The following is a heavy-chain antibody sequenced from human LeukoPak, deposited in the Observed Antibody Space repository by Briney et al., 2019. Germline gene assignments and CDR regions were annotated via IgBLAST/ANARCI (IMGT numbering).Heavy chain of an antibody. D-gene: IGHD2-2*01. J-gene: IGHJ4*02. CDR3: ASSTSRAGGPGGHSFDY. Sequence: PGGSLRLSCAASGFIFSSYSMNWVRQAPGKGLEWVSSISSSTSYMYYADSVKGRFTISRDNAKNSLYLQVNSLRADDTAVCYCASSTSRAGGPGGHSFDYWGQGTLVTVSS. CDR2: ISSSTSYM. V-gene: IGHV3-21*01. CDR1: GFIFSSYS.